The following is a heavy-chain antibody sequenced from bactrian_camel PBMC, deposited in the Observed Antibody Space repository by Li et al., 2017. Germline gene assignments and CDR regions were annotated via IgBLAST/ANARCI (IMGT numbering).Heavy chain of an antibody. J-gene: IGHJ6*01. Sequence: HVQLVESGGGLVQPGASLRLSCAASGFTFSSYGMSWVRQAPGKGLEWVSGIYADSSNTYYTDSVRGRFTISRDNLKNTLYLQMNSLKSEDTALYYCATAGTEWILGYWGQGTQVTVS. CDR1: GFTFSSYG. CDR2: IYADSSNT. V-gene: IGHV3-2*01. CDR3: ATAGTEWILGY.